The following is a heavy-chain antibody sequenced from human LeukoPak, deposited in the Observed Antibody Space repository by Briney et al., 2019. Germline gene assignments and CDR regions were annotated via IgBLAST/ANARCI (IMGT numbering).Heavy chain of an antibody. CDR2: INHSGST. J-gene: IGHJ5*02. CDR3: ARYFILGEFSTNWFDP. Sequence: PSETLSLTCAVYGGSFSGYYWSWIRQPPGKGLEWIGEINHSGSTNYNPSLKSRVTISVDTSKNHFSLKLSSVTAADTAVYYCARYFILGEFSTNWFDPWGKGTLVTVSS. CDR1: GGSFSGYY. V-gene: IGHV4-34*01. D-gene: IGHD3-16*01.